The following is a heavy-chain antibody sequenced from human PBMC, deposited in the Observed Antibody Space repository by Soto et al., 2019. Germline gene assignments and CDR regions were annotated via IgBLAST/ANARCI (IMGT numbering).Heavy chain of an antibody. J-gene: IGHJ6*03. CDR1: GGSFSGYY. D-gene: IGHD2-15*01. V-gene: IGHV4-34*01. CDR2: INHSGRT. Sequence: SETLSLTCAVYGGSFSGYYWSWIRQPPGKGLEWIGEINHSGRTNYNPSLKSRVTISVDTSKNQFSLKLSSVTAADTAVYYCARGLDIVYYYYYMDVWGKGTTVTVSS. CDR3: ARGLDIVYYYYYMDV.